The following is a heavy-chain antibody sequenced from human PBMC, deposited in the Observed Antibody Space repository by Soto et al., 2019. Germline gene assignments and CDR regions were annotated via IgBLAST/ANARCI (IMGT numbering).Heavy chain of an antibody. D-gene: IGHD6-6*01. Sequence: WWSLRLSCSASVFTFSSYWMSWFRQAPGKGLEWVANIKQDGSEKYYVDSVKGRFTISRDNAKNSLYLQMNSLRAEDTAVYYCARERERYSSSSILWGQGTLVTVSS. V-gene: IGHV3-7*01. CDR3: ARERERYSSSSIL. CDR1: VFTFSSYW. J-gene: IGHJ4*02. CDR2: IKQDGSEK.